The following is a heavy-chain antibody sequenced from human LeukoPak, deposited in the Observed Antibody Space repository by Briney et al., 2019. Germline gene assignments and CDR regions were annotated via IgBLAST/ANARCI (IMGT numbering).Heavy chain of an antibody. Sequence: GGSLRLSCAASGFTFSSYWMSWVRQAPGKGLEWVANIKQDGSEKYYVDSVKGRFTISRDNAKNSLYLQMNSLRAEDTAVYYWARDGGPGGATPPGFDYGGRGPLVPVSS. CDR1: GFTFSSYW. CDR2: IKQDGSEK. J-gene: IGHJ4*02. CDR3: ARDGGPGGATPPGFDY. V-gene: IGHV3-7*01. D-gene: IGHD1-26*01.